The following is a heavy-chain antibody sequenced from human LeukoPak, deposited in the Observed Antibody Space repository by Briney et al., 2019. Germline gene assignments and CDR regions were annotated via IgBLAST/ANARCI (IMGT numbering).Heavy chain of an antibody. J-gene: IGHJ6*02. V-gene: IGHV3-23*01. D-gene: IGHD2-15*01. CDR2: MSGDGRTI. CDR1: GFTFSNYG. Sequence: GGSLRLSCTASGFTFSNYGMNWVRQAPGKGLEWVSVMSGDGRTIYYADSVKGRFTISRDNSKNILYLQMNSLRAEDTAAYYCARSLLGSCTGGTCYIDYYGMDVWGQGTTVTVSS. CDR3: ARSLLGSCTGGTCYIDYYGMDV.